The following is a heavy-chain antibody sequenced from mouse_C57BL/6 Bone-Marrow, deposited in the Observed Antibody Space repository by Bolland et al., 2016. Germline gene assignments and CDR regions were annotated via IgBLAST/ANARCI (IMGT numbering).Heavy chain of an antibody. D-gene: IGHD2-5*01. J-gene: IGHJ3*01. CDR3: TKRGDYYSNYEAMDY. V-gene: IGHV5-9-1*02. Sequence: KGRFTISRDNARNTLYLQMSSLKSEDTAMYYCTKRGDYYSNYEAMDYWGQGTLV.